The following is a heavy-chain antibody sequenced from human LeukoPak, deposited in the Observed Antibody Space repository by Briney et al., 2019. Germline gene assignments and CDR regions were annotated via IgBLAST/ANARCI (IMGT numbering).Heavy chain of an antibody. CDR1: GFTLSSYG. J-gene: IGHJ4*02. CDR3: ATYDYSGFDY. D-gene: IGHD4-11*01. CDR2: ISYDGSNK. Sequence: GGSLRLSCAASGFTLSSYGMHWVRQAPGRGLEWVAVISYDGSNKYYADSVKGRFTISRDNSRNTLYLQMNSLRAEDTAVYYCATYDYSGFDYWGQGTLVTVSS. V-gene: IGHV3-30*03.